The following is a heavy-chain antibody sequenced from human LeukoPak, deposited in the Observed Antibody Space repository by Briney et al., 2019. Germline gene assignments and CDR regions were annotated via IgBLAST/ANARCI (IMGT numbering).Heavy chain of an antibody. CDR3: ATALRYFDWLLFDY. Sequence: GASVKVSCKASGGTFSSYAISWVRQAPGQGLEWMGGIIPIFGTANYAQKFQGRVTITTDESTSTAYMELSSLRSEDTAVYYRATALRYFDWLLFDYWGQGTLVTVSS. V-gene: IGHV1-69*05. D-gene: IGHD3-9*01. CDR1: GGTFSSYA. J-gene: IGHJ4*02. CDR2: IIPIFGTA.